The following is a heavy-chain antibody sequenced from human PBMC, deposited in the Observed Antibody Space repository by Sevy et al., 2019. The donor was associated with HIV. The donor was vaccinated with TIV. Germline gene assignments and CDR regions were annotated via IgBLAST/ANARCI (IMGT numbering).Heavy chain of an antibody. Sequence: SETLSLTCTVSGGSISSYYWSWIRQPAGKGLEWIGRFYTSGSTNFNPSLKSRVTMSVDTSKNQFSLKLSSVTAADTTVNDGAKDLVGFDWLLPFDYWGQGTLVTVSS. CDR1: GGSISSYY. D-gene: IGHD3-9*01. CDR2: FYTSGST. J-gene: IGHJ4*02. V-gene: IGHV4-4*07. CDR3: AKDLVGFDWLLPFDY.